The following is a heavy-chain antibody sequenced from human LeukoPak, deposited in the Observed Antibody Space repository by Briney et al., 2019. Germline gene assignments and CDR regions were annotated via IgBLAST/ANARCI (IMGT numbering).Heavy chain of an antibody. V-gene: IGHV4-30-4*08. CDR1: GGSISGGGYL. Sequence: PSETLSLTCTVSGGSISGGGYLWSWIRQPPGKGLEWIGYIYYSGSTYYNPSLKSRVTISVDTSKNQFSLKLSSVTAADTAVYYCARYSVGGYCSGGSCFPSDAFDIWGQGTMVTVSS. CDR3: ARYSVGGYCSGGSCFPSDAFDI. J-gene: IGHJ3*02. D-gene: IGHD2-15*01. CDR2: IYYSGST.